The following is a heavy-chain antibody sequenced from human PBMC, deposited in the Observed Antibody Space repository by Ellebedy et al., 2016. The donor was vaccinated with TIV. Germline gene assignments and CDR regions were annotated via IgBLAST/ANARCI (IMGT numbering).Heavy chain of an antibody. V-gene: IGHV3-30*18. D-gene: IGHD6-25*01. CDR2: ISYDGSNK. Sequence: GESLKISCAASGFTFSTYGMHWVRQAPGKGLEWVAVISYDGSNKYYADSVKGRFTISRDNSKNTLYLQMNSLRAEDTAVYYCAKGGAPASAGHYYYYYYGMDVWGQGTTVTVSS. J-gene: IGHJ6*02. CDR3: AKGGAPASAGHYYYYYYGMDV. CDR1: GFTFSTYG.